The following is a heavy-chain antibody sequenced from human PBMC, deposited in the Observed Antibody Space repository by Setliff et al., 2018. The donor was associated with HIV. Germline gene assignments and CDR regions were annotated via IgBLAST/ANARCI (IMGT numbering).Heavy chain of an antibody. Sequence: SLRLSCAASGFTFSDYGMHWVRQAPGKGLEWVAVIWYDGSEKHYADSVKGRFTISRDNSKNTLFLQMNSLRPEDAALYYCARVATTQMWGWFAPWGQGTLVTVSS. D-gene: IGHD1-26*01. V-gene: IGHV3-33*01. J-gene: IGHJ5*02. CDR1: GFTFSDYG. CDR2: IWYDGSEK. CDR3: ARVATTQMWGWFAP.